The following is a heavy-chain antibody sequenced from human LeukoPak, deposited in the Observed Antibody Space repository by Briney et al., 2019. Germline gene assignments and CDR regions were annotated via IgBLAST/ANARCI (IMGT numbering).Heavy chain of an antibody. J-gene: IGHJ6*03. D-gene: IGHD2-15*01. V-gene: IGHV3-30*02. CDR1: GFTFSSYG. CDR2: IRYDGGNK. Sequence: PGGSLRLSCAASGFTFSSYGMHWVRQAPGKGLEWVAFIRYDGGNKYYADSVKGRFTISRDNSKNTLYLQMNSLRAEDTAVYYCAKDLYCSGGSCYSSYMDVWGKGTTVTVSS. CDR3: AKDLYCSGGSCYSSYMDV.